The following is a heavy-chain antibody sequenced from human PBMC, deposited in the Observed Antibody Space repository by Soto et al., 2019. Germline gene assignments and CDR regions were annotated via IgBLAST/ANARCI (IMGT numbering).Heavy chain of an antibody. Sequence: GGSLRLSCAASGFTFSSYGMHWVRQAPGKGLEWVAVIWYDGSNKYYADSVKGRFTISRDNSKNTLYLQMNSLRAEDTAVYYCARDNEGDYYDSSGYPDYWGQGTLVTVSS. CDR1: GFTFSSYG. CDR2: IWYDGSNK. D-gene: IGHD3-22*01. V-gene: IGHV3-33*01. J-gene: IGHJ4*02. CDR3: ARDNEGDYYDSSGYPDY.